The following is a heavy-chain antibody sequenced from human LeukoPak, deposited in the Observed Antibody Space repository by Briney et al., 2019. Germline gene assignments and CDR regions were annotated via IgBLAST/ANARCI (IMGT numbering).Heavy chain of an antibody. Sequence: PGGSLRLSCAASGFTFSDYYMSWIRQAPGKGLEWVSYISSSGSTIYYADSVKGRFTISRDNAKNSLNLQMNSLRAEDTAVYYCARDFIAAANTVGDYWGQGTLVTVSS. V-gene: IGHV3-11*04. CDR1: GFTFSDYY. J-gene: IGHJ4*02. CDR2: ISSSGSTI. CDR3: ARDFIAAANTVGDY. D-gene: IGHD6-13*01.